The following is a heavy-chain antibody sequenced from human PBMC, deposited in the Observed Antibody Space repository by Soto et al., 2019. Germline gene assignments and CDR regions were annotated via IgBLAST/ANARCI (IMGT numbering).Heavy chain of an antibody. Sequence: QVQLQESGPGLVKPSETLPLTCTDSGGSISSFYWRWIRQPAGKGLEWIGRIYTSGSTNYNPSLKSRVTMSLDTSKNQVSLKLSSVSAADTAVYFCAGDQGYYYDGMDIWGQGTTVTVSS. CDR3: AGDQGYYYDGMDI. V-gene: IGHV4-4*07. CDR1: GGSISSFY. CDR2: IYTSGST. J-gene: IGHJ6*02.